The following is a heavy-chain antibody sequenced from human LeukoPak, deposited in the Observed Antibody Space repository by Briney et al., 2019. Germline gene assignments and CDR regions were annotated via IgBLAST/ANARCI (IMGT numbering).Heavy chain of an antibody. CDR3: AKEIGYYDSSGYYYEGAFDI. D-gene: IGHD3-22*01. CDR2: ISWNSGSI. Sequence: GRSLRLSCAASGFTFDDYAMHWVRQAPGKGLEWVSGISWNSGSIGYADSVKGRFTISRDNAKNSLYLQMNSLRAEDTALYYCAKEIGYYDSSGYYYEGAFDIWGQGTMVTVSS. J-gene: IGHJ3*02. V-gene: IGHV3-9*01. CDR1: GFTFDDYA.